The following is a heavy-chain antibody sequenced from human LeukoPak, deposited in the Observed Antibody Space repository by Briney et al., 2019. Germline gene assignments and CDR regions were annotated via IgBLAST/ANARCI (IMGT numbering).Heavy chain of an antibody. D-gene: IGHD4-17*01. V-gene: IGHV4-61*02. CDR2: IYTSGST. CDR3: ARDPDGDYAYFDY. CDR1: RGSISIGSYC. Sequence: SQTLSLTCTVSRGSISIGSYCWSCIRQPAGKGLEWIGRIYTSGSTNYNPSLKRRVTISVDTSKNQFSLKLSSVTAADTAVYYCARDPDGDYAYFDYWGQGTLVTVSS. J-gene: IGHJ4*02.